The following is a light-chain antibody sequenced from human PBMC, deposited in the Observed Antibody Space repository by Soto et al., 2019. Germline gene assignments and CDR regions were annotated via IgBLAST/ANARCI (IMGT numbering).Light chain of an antibody. J-gene: IGKJ1*01. CDR1: QSIRSY. V-gene: IGKV1-5*01. CDR3: QQYNTYPRT. CDR2: GAS. Sequence: GDRVTITCRASQSIRSYLAWYQQKPGKAPNLLIYGASSLERGVPSRFSGSGSGTEFNLTISSLQTDDFATYYCQQYNTYPRTFGQGTKVDIK.